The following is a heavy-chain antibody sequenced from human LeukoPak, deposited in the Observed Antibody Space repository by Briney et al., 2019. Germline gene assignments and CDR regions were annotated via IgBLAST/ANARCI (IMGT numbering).Heavy chain of an antibody. J-gene: IGHJ6*02. D-gene: IGHD3-22*01. Sequence: GGSLRLSCSASGFTFSRYGMHWVRQAPGKGLEYVSAIVSNGDSTYYADSVKGRFTVSRDNAKNTLYLQMSSLRPDDTAVYYCVNPGWYYDSSGYSYYYGMDVWGQGTTVTVSS. V-gene: IGHV3-64D*09. CDR3: VNPGWYYDSSGYSYYYGMDV. CDR2: IVSNGDST. CDR1: GFTFSRYG.